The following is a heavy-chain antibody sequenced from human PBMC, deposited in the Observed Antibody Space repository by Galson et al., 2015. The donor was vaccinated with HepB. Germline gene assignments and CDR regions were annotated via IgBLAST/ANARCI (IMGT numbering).Heavy chain of an antibody. J-gene: IGHJ4*02. Sequence: SLRLSCAASGFTFSSHWMSWVRQAPGKGLEWLSYISSSGDAVYYADSVRGRFTISRDNAKNSLFLQMNSLRVEDTAIYYCARDLGVHAGNYWGQGTLVSVSS. CDR3: ARDLGVHAGNY. CDR2: ISSSGDAV. CDR1: GFTFSSHW. D-gene: IGHD3-16*01. V-gene: IGHV3-48*01.